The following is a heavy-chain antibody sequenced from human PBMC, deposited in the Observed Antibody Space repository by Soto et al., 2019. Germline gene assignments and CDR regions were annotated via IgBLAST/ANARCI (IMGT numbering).Heavy chain of an antibody. J-gene: IGHJ6*02. CDR1: GFTVSSNY. Sequence: TGGSLRLSCAASGFTVSSNYMSWVRQAPGKGLEWVSVIYSGGSTYYADSVKGRFTISRDNSKNTLYLQMNSLRAEDTAVYYCAKGIVVVAANYYYGMDVWGQGTTVTVSS. CDR2: IYSGGST. V-gene: IGHV3-53*05. CDR3: AKGIVVVAANYYYGMDV. D-gene: IGHD2-15*01.